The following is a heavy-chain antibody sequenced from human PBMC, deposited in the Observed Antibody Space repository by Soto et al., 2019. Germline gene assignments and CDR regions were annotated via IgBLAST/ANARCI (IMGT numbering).Heavy chain of an antibody. CDR3: TATYYYDSSGSKAAFDI. J-gene: IGHJ3*02. D-gene: IGHD3-22*01. V-gene: IGHV3-49*03. Sequence: GGSLRLSCTASGFTFGDYAMSWFRQAPGKGLEWVGFIRSKAYGGTTEYAASVKGRFTISRDDSKSIAYLQMNSLKTEDTAVYYCTATYYYDSSGSKAAFDIWGQGTMVTVSS. CDR2: IRSKAYGGTT. CDR1: GFTFGDYA.